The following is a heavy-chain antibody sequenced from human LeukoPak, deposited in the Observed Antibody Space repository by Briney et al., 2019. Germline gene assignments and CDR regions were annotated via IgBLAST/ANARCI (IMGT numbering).Heavy chain of an antibody. CDR3: AKVTSIANPTPLYYYYYYMDV. CDR2: ISGSGGST. CDR1: GFTFSSYA. D-gene: IGHD6-6*01. V-gene: IGHV3-23*01. J-gene: IGHJ6*03. Sequence: GGSLRLSCAASGFTFSSYAMSWVRQAPGKGLEWVSAISGSGGSTYYADSVKGRFTISRDNSKNTPYLQMNSLRAEDTAVYYCAKVTSIANPTPLYYYYYYMDVWGKGTTVTVSS.